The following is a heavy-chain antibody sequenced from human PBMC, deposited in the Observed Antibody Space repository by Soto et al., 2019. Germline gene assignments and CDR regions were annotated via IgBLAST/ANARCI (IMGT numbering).Heavy chain of an antibody. V-gene: IGHV3-33*01. J-gene: IGHJ4*02. CDR3: ARGGGIAAAALDY. D-gene: IGHD6-13*01. Sequence: QVQLVESGGVVVQPGRSLRLSCAASGFTFSSYGMHWVRQAPGKGLEWVAVIWYDGRNKYYAESVKGRFTVSRDNSKNTLYLQMNSLRAEDTAVYYGARGGGIAAAALDYWGQGTLVTVSS. CDR1: GFTFSSYG. CDR2: IWYDGRNK.